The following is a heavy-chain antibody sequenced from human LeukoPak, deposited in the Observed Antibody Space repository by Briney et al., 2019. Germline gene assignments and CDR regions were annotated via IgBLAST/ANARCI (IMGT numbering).Heavy chain of an antibody. D-gene: IGHD5-24*01. CDR2: IKKDGSDK. V-gene: IGHV3-7*02. J-gene: IGHJ3*02. Sequence: GGSLRLSFAASGFTFSSYWMSWVRQVPGRGPEWVANIKKDGSDKYYVDSVKGRFTISRDNATKSLYLQMSTLTAEDKAVYYGTHSRDHGFGICGKGTMVTVAS. CDR3: THSRDHGFGI. CDR1: GFTFSSYW.